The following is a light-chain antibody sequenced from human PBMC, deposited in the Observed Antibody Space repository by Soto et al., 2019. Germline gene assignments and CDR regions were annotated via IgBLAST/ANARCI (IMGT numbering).Light chain of an antibody. J-gene: IGKJ1*01. V-gene: IGKV1-5*03. CDR2: KAL. CDR1: QSLSRW. CDR3: QQSDDYPWT. Sequence: DIQMTQSPSTLSASVGDRVTITCRASQSLSRWLAWYQQRPGQVPKLLIYKALGLNSGVPSRFSGSGSGTEFTLTISTLQPDDFATYYCQQSDDYPWTFGQGTRVEIK.